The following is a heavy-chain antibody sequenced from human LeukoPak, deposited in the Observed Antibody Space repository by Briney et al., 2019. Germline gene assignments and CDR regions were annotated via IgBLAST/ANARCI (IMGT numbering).Heavy chain of an antibody. V-gene: IGHV3-23*01. CDR3: ARGSGSYYYFDY. J-gene: IGHJ4*02. D-gene: IGHD3-10*01. CDR1: GFTFSSYA. Sequence: GGSLRLSCAASGFTFSSYAMSWVRQAPGKGLEWVSAISGSGGSTYYADSVKGRFTISRDNSKNTLYLQMNSLRAEDTAVYYCARGSGSYYYFDYWGQGTLVTVSS. CDR2: ISGSGGST.